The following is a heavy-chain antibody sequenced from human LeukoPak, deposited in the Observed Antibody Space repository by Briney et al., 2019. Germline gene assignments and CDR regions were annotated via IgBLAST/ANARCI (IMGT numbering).Heavy chain of an antibody. J-gene: IGHJ4*02. Sequence: GGSLRLSCSFSGFTFSNYAMSWVRQAPGKGLELVSAIGGSGGDTYYADSVKGRFTISRDNSKNTLYLQMNSLRAEDTAVYYCAKERGGYNPFDYWGQGTLVTVSS. V-gene: IGHV3-23*01. D-gene: IGHD5-24*01. CDR1: GFTFSNYA. CDR3: AKERGGYNPFDY. CDR2: IGGSGGDT.